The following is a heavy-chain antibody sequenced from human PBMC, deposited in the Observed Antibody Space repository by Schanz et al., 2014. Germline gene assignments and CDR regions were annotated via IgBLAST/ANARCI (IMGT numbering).Heavy chain of an antibody. D-gene: IGHD3-3*01. Sequence: QVVLMESGGGVVRPGRSVRLSCAASGFTFSNYWMSWVRQAPGKGLEWVALIWSDGSNKYYADSVKGRFSISRDKAKNTLNLQMNSLRVEDTAVYYCARAKYYDLWRGNYLSPYALDVWGQGTMVTVSS. J-gene: IGHJ3*01. V-gene: IGHV3-33*08. CDR3: ARAKYYDLWRGNYLSPYALDV. CDR1: GFTFSNYW. CDR2: IWSDGSNK.